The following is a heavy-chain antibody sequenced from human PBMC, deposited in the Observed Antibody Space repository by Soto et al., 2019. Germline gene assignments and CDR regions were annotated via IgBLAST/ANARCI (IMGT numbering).Heavy chain of an antibody. CDR2: VNWNSVTT. CDR3: ARGLDAFDL. J-gene: IGHJ3*01. V-gene: IGHV3-20*04. Sequence: EVQLVESGGGVVRPGGSLRLSCAASGFTFNTYGMTWVRQAPGRRLEWVAGVNWNSVTTGYGDAVKGRFTAHRDNAKNSLYLEMSSLRIEDTAIYYCARGLDAFDLWGQGTWVTVSS. CDR1: GFTFNTYG.